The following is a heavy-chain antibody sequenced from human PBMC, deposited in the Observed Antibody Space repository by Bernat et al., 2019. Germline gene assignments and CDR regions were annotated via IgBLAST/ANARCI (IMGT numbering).Heavy chain of an antibody. J-gene: IGHJ4*02. V-gene: IGHV4-59*01. Sequence: QVQLQESGPGLVKPSETLSLTCTVSGGSISSYYWSWIRQPPGKGLEWIVYIYYSGSTNYNPSLKSRVTISVDTFKNQFSMKLSSVTAADTAVYYCARGGTYYYDSSGYYTPYFDYWGQGTLVTVSS. D-gene: IGHD3-22*01. CDR3: ARGGTYYYDSSGYYTPYFDY. CDR2: IYYSGST. CDR1: GGSISSYY.